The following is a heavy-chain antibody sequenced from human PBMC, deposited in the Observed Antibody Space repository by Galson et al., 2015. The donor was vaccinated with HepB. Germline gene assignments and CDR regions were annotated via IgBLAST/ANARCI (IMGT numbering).Heavy chain of an antibody. CDR3: ARRPYQQSFDY. Sequence: ETLSLTCAVYGGSFSGYYWSWIRQPPGKGLEWIGEINHSGTTNYNPSLKRRVTTSVDTSKNQFSLKLRSVTAADTAVYYCARRPYQQSFDYWGQGTLVTVSS. V-gene: IGHV4-34*01. CDR1: GGSFSGYY. D-gene: IGHD2-2*01. J-gene: IGHJ4*02. CDR2: INHSGTT.